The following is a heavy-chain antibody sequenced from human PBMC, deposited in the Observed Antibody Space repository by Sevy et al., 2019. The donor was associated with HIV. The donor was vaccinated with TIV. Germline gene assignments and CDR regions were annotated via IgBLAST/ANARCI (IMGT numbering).Heavy chain of an antibody. CDR1: GGSISSGGYY. D-gene: IGHD3-3*01. J-gene: IGHJ6*02. CDR2: IYYSGTT. Sequence: SETLSLTCTVSGGSISSGGYYWTWIRQHPGKGLEWIGYIYYSGTTYYNPSLKSRVTISVDTSKNQFSLKLSSVTAADTTVYYCARWHDFWSGYYTGYYYGMHVWGQGTTVTVSS. V-gene: IGHV4-31*03. CDR3: ARWHDFWSGYYTGYYYGMHV.